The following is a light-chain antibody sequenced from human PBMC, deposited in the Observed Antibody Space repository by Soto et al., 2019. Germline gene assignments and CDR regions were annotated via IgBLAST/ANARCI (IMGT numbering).Light chain of an antibody. CDR1: QSVSTY. CDR2: DAS. CDR3: QQRSNWPPT. J-gene: IGKJ1*01. Sequence: EIMLTQSPDTLSLSPGNRATLSCRASQSVSTYLAWYQQKPGQPPRLLIYDASNRATGIPARFSGSGSGTDVTLTISSLEPEDFAVYYGQQRSNWPPTFGQGTKVEIK. V-gene: IGKV3-11*01.